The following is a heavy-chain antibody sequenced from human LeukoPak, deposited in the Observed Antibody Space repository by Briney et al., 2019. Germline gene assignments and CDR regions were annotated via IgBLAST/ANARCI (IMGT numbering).Heavy chain of an antibody. D-gene: IGHD6-19*01. V-gene: IGHV3-23*01. Sequence: GGSLRVSCPASGFTFSSYAMSWVRQAPGKGLEWVSTITDSGGSTYYTESVKGRFTISRDNSKNTLYLQMNSLRVEDTALYYCAKGGTIGWYYLDYWGQGTLVTVSS. J-gene: IGHJ4*02. CDR1: GFTFSSYA. CDR2: ITDSGGST. CDR3: AKGGTIGWYYLDY.